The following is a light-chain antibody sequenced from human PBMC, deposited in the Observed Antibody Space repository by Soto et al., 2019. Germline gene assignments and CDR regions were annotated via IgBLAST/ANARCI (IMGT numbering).Light chain of an antibody. CDR1: QSISYS. Sequence: EIVLTQSPATLSLSPWESATLSCRWSQSISYSLAWYQQKPGQAPRLLIHDASSRVTGVPARFSGSGSETDFTLTISSLQPEDFAVYYCQQRGNWHPPISFGQGTRLEIK. CDR2: DAS. CDR3: QQRGNWHPPIS. V-gene: IGKV3-11*01. J-gene: IGKJ5*01.